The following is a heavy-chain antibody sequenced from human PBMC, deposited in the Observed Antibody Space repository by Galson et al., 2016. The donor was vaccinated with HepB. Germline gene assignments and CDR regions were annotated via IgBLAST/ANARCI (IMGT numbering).Heavy chain of an antibody. Sequence: SLRLSCAASGFSFSNNVMHWVRQAPGKGLEWVAIVFYDGGKKYYAEAVKGSFTLSSDDFENAVYLEMNNLRAEDTGVYYCARGGGRPTGDAFDVWGLGTMVTVSS. V-gene: IGHV3-33*01. CDR2: VFYDGGKK. CDR1: GFSFSNNV. CDR3: ARGGGRPTGDAFDV. J-gene: IGHJ3*01. D-gene: IGHD2-15*01.